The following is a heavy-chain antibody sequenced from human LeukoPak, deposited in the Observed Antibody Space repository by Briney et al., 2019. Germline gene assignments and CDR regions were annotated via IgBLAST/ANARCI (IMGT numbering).Heavy chain of an antibody. V-gene: IGHV4-34*01. CDR2: INHSGST. Sequence: PSETLSLTCAVYGGSFSGYYWSWIRRPPGKGLEWIGEINHSGSTNYNPSLKSRVTISVDTSKNQFSLKLSSVTAADTAVYYCAAEDTARRPGRTVDIWGQGTMVTVSS. D-gene: IGHD5-18*01. CDR1: GGSFSGYY. CDR3: AAEDTARRPGRTVDI. J-gene: IGHJ3*02.